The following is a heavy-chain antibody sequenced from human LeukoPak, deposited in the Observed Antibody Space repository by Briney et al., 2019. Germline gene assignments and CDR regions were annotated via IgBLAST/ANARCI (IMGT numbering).Heavy chain of an antibody. CDR2: IYPGDTGP. D-gene: IGHD1-26*01. CDR3: GMSGDRVPLQDDVFDV. J-gene: IGHJ3*01. V-gene: IGHV5-51*01. Sequence: GESLKISCKVSGYSFTSYCIGWVRQMPGKGLEWMGIIYPGDTGPTYSPSFQGQVTISVDKSINTAYLQWSSLQASDTAMYYCGMSGDRVPLQDDVFDVWGQGTMVTVST. CDR1: GYSFTSYC.